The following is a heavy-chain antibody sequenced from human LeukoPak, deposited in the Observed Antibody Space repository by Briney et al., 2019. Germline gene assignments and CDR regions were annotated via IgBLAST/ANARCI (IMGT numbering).Heavy chain of an antibody. CDR1: GFTFDDYA. V-gene: IGHV3-9*01. Sequence: GGSLRLSCAASGFTFDDYAMHWVRQAPGKGLEWVSGISWNSGSIGYADSVKGRFTISRDNAKNSLYLQMNSLRAEDTALYYCAPFLQGWYGDWGQGTLVTVSS. CDR2: ISWNSGSI. CDR3: APFLQGWYGD. D-gene: IGHD6-19*01. J-gene: IGHJ4*02.